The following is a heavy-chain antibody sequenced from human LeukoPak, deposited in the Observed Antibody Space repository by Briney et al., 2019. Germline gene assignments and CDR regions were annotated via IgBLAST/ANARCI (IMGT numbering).Heavy chain of an antibody. J-gene: IGHJ4*02. CDR1: GFTFSSYW. CDR3: ARASIAAAGKKDYFDY. D-gene: IGHD6-13*01. V-gene: IGHV3-74*01. CDR2: INSDGSST. Sequence: GGSLRLSCAASGFTFSSYWMHWVRQAPGKGLVWVSRINSDGSSTSYADSVKGRFTISRDNAKNTLYLQMNSLRAEDTAVYYCARASIAAAGKKDYFDYWGQGTLVTVSS.